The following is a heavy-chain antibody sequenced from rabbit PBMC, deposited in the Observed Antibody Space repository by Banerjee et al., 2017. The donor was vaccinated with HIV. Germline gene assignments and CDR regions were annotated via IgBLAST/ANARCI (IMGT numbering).Heavy chain of an antibody. CDR1: GFSFSSSYF. D-gene: IGHD6-1*01. CDR2: IWTGSGST. V-gene: IGHV1S45*01. J-gene: IGHJ4*01. Sequence: QEQLEESGGDLVKPGASLTLTCTASGFSFSSSYFMCWVRQAPGKGPEWIACIWTGSGSTYYASWPKGRFTISKTSSTTVTLQMTSLTAADTATYFCAGIYGDGNADYFNFWGPGTLVTVS. CDR3: AGIYGDGNADYFNF.